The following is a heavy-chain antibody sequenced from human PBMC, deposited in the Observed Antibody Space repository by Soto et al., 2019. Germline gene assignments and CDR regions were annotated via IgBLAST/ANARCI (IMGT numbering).Heavy chain of an antibody. CDR1: GYTLTDLS. J-gene: IGHJ4*02. D-gene: IGHD2-21*01. CDR3: ATRAMASINSDY. V-gene: IGHV1-24*01. Sequence: QVQLVQSGAEVKKPGASLKVSCKVSGYTLTDLSMHLARQAPGKGHEWMGGFDPEDGETIYAQKFQGRVIMTEDTSTDTAYMELSSLRSEDTAVYYCATRAMASINSDYGGQGTLVTVSS. CDR2: FDPEDGET.